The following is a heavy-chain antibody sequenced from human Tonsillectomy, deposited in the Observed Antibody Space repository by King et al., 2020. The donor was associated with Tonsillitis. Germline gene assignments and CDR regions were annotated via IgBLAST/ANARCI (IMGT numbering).Heavy chain of an antibody. CDR3: ARENTVTGGRSFDI. D-gene: IGHD4-17*01. Sequence: VQLQESGPGLVKPSETLSLTCSVSGGSISSNYWTWIRQPAGKGLEWIGRISTSGSTNYNPSLKSRVTMLVDTSKNQFSLKLSSVTAADTAVYYCARENTVTGGRSFDIWGQGTMVTVSS. J-gene: IGHJ3*02. CDR1: GGSISSNY. V-gene: IGHV4-4*07. CDR2: ISTSGST.